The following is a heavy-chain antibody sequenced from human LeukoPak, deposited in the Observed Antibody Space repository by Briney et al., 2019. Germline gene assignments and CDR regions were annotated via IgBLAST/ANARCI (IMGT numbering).Heavy chain of an antibody. CDR1: GFTFSNYA. J-gene: IGHJ6*02. V-gene: IGHV3-23*01. CDR3: AKDSGYYGSEAPDV. CDR2: ISGSGGST. D-gene: IGHD3-10*01. Sequence: PGGSLRLSCAASGFTFSNYAMSWVRQAPGKGLEWVSAISGSGGSTYYADSVKGWFTISRDNSKNTLYLQMNSLRAEDTAVYYCAKDSGYYGSEAPDVWGQGTTVTVSS.